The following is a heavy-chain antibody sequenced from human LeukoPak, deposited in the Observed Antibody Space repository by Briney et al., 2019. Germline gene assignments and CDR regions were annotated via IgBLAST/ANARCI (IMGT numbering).Heavy chain of an antibody. CDR3: ARAAWDY. CDR2: IYSDAKT. V-gene: IGHV3-66*01. Sequence: PGGSLRLSCAASGFIVSTDYMTWVRQAPGKGLEWVSVIYSDAKTYYADSVKGRFTISRDNARNTVYLQMNSLRAEDTAVYYCARAAWDYWGQGTLVTVSS. CDR1: GFIVSTDY. J-gene: IGHJ4*02.